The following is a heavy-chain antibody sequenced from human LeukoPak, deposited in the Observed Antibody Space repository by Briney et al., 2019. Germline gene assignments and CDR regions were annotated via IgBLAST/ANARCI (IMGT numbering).Heavy chain of an antibody. J-gene: IGHJ6*04. D-gene: IGHD3-10*02. CDR2: ISSSGSTI. V-gene: IGHV3-48*03. CDR1: GFTYSSYE. Sequence: GGSLRLSCAASGFTYSSYELNWVRQAPGKGLEWVSYISSSGSTIYYADSVKGRFTISRDNAKNSLYLQMNSLRAEDTAVYYCAELGITMIGGVWGKGTTVTISS. CDR3: AELGITMIGGV.